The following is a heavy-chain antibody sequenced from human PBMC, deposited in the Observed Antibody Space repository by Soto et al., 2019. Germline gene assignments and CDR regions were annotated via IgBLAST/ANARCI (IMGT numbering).Heavy chain of an antibody. J-gene: IGHJ5*02. Sequence: QLQLRESGSGLVKPSQTLSLTCAVSGGSISSGGYSWSWIRQPPGKGLEWIGYIYHSGSTYYNPSLKSRVTISVDRSKNQFSLRLSSVTAADTAVYYCARVPSPWGQGTLVTVSS. CDR1: GGSISSGGYS. CDR2: IYHSGST. CDR3: ARVPSP. V-gene: IGHV4-30-2*01.